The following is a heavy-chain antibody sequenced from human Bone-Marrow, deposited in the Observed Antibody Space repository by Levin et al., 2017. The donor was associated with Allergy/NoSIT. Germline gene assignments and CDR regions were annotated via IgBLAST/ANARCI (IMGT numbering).Heavy chain of an antibody. CDR3: ARGRSTVSFNNLDI. D-gene: IGHD4-11*01. V-gene: IGHV4-30-4*01. Sequence: PSETLSLTCTVSGGSISSGDFYWSWVRRAPGEGLEWLGYIYNNDYSHYTPSHKSRLTISADTSMNQFSLMLRSVTAADTAVYYCARGRSTVSFNNLDIWGQGTTVTVSS. CDR2: IYNNDYS. J-gene: IGHJ6*02. CDR1: GGSISSGDFY.